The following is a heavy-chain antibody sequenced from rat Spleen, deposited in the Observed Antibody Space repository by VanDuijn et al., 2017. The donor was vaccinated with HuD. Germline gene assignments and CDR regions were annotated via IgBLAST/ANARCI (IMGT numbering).Heavy chain of an antibody. V-gene: IGHV4-2*01. J-gene: IGHJ3*01. CDR1: GFNFNDYW. D-gene: IGHD1-12*02. CDR3: AKDDYYYDGSYYYHWFAY. CDR2: INKDSRTI. Sequence: EVKLVESGGGLVQPGRSLKLSCAASGFNFNDYWMGWVRQAPGKGLEWIGEINKDSRTIKYTPSLKDKFTISRDNAQNTLSLQMTRLGSEETAIYYCAKDDYYYDGSYYYHWFAYWGQGTLVTVSS.